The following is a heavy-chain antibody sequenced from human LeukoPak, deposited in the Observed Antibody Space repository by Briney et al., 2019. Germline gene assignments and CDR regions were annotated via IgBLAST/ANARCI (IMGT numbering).Heavy chain of an antibody. J-gene: IGHJ4*02. Sequence: GGSLRLSCAASGFTFSSYAMSWVRQAPGKGLEWVSGISGSGDTTYHADSVKGRFTISRDNSKNTLFLQMNSLSVEDTAVYYCAKRGYYDSSGYAPLSCWGQGTLVTVSS. CDR3: AKRGYYDSSGYAPLSC. D-gene: IGHD3-22*01. CDR2: ISGSGDTT. V-gene: IGHV3-23*01. CDR1: GFTFSSYA.